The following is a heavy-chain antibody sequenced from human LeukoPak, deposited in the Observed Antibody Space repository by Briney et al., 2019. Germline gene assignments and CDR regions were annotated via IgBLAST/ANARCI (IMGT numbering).Heavy chain of an antibody. CDR2: INPSGGST. J-gene: IGHJ4*02. V-gene: IGHV1-46*01. Sequence: GASVKVSCKASGYTFTSYYMHWVRQAPGQGLEWMGIINPSGGSTSYAQKFQGRVTMTRDTSTSTVYMELSSLRSEDTAVYYCARDIECSSSSTPHGLYYFDYWGQGTLVTVSS. CDR1: GYTFTSYY. CDR3: ARDIECSSSSTPHGLYYFDY. D-gene: IGHD6-6*01.